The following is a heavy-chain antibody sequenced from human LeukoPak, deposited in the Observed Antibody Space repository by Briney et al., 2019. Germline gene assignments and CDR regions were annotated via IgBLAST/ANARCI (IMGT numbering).Heavy chain of an antibody. D-gene: IGHD4-17*01. Sequence: SETLSLICTVSGGSISSYYWLWIRQPAGKGLECIGRIYPSGSTNYTTSLTSRVTMSVDTSKTQFSLKLSSVTAADTAVYYCAANYGDQYADGAFDIWGQGTMVTVSS. CDR2: IYPSGST. CDR1: GGSISSYY. V-gene: IGHV4-4*07. J-gene: IGHJ3*02. CDR3: AANYGDQYADGAFDI.